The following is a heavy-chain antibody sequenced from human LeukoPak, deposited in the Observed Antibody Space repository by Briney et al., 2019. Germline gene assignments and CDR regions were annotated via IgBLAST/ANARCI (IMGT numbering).Heavy chain of an antibody. Sequence: GGSLRLSCAASLFTFTTYSMNWVRQAPGKGLEWVSSISSSGSHIYYADSVKRRFSVSRDNGKNSLYLQMNSLRVEDTAVYYCARSIGSDWSPFDYWGKGTLVSVSS. J-gene: IGHJ4*02. V-gene: IGHV3-21*01. CDR2: ISSSGSHI. D-gene: IGHD3-9*01. CDR3: ARSIGSDWSPFDY. CDR1: LFTFTTYS.